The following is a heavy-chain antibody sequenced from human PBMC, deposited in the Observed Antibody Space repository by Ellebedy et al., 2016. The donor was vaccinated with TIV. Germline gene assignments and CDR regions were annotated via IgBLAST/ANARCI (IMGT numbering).Heavy chain of an antibody. D-gene: IGHD3-22*01. V-gene: IGHV1-24*01. J-gene: IGHJ4*02. CDR1: GYTLTELS. Sequence: ASVKVSXKVSGYTLTELSMHWVRQAPGKGLEWMGGFDPEDGETIYAQKFQGRVTMTEDTSTDTAYMELSSLRSEDTAVYYCATGAPTRYYDSSGYYFSLWGQGTLVTVSS. CDR3: ATGAPTRYYDSSGYYFSL. CDR2: FDPEDGET.